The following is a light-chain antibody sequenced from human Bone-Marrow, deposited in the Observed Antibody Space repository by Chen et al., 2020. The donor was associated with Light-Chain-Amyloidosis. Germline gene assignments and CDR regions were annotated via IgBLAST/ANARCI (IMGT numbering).Light chain of an antibody. CDR1: QTISSNY. J-gene: IGKJ4*01. V-gene: IGKV3-20*01. Sequence: EIVLTQSPGTLSLSPGEGANLSCRASQTISSNYLTWYQQKFGQAPRLLIYGSSSRATGIPDRFTGSGSGTDFTLTINRLEPEDFAMDYCKQYGTSPLTFGGGTKVEIK. CDR3: KQYGTSPLT. CDR2: GSS.